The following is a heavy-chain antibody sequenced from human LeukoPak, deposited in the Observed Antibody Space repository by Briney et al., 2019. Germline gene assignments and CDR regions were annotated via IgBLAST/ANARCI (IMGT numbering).Heavy chain of an antibody. CDR2: IYYSGST. Sequence: SETLSLTCTVSGGSISSYYWSWIRQPPGKGLEWIGYIYYSGSTNYNPSLKSRVTISVDTSKNQFSLKLSSVTAADTAVYYCARHPGLSLVAGTMWYFDLWGRGTLVTVSS. J-gene: IGHJ2*01. CDR3: ARHPGLSLVAGTMWYFDL. D-gene: IGHD6-19*01. CDR1: GGSISSYY. V-gene: IGHV4-59*08.